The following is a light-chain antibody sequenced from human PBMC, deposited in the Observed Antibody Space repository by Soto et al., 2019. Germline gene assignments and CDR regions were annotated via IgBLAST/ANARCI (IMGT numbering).Light chain of an antibody. CDR2: DVI. V-gene: IGLV2-14*01. Sequence: QSVLTQPASVSGSPGQSITISCTGTSSDVGGYNHVSWYQQHPGKAPRLMIYDVINRPSGVSNRFSGSKSGNTASLTISGLQAEDETDYYCSSYTTSSTWVFGGGTKLTVL. CDR1: SSDVGGYNH. J-gene: IGLJ3*02. CDR3: SSYTTSSTWV.